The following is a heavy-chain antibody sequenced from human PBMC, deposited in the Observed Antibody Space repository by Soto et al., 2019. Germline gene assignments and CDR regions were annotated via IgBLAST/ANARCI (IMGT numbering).Heavy chain of an antibody. Sequence: GESLKISCKGSGYSFTSYWISWVRQMPGKGLEWMGRIDPSDSYTNYSPSFQGHVTISADKSISTAYLQWSSLKASDTAMYYCARGGRSYGSYDAFDIRGQGTMVTVSS. CDR2: IDPSDSYT. J-gene: IGHJ3*02. CDR3: ARGGRSYGSYDAFDI. D-gene: IGHD5-18*01. CDR1: GYSFTSYW. V-gene: IGHV5-10-1*01.